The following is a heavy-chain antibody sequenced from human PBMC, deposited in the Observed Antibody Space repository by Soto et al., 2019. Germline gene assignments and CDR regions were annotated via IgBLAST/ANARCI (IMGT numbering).Heavy chain of an antibody. Sequence: QVQLQQWGAGPLRPLETLSLTCGVSGGSFSGYYWAWIRQSPGKGLAWIGDINDCGSINYNPSLKSRVSISVDTSKNHYSLKLRSVTAADTAVYYCARESHDILTGPPWVWYFDLWGRGTLVTVSS. CDR1: GGSFSGYY. CDR2: INDCGSI. J-gene: IGHJ2*01. V-gene: IGHV4-34*01. CDR3: ARESHDILTGPPWVWYFDL. D-gene: IGHD3-9*01.